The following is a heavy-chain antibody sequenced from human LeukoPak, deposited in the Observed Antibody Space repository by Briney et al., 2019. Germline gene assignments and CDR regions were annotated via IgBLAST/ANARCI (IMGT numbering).Heavy chain of an antibody. CDR2: IYYSGST. D-gene: IGHD5-12*01. Sequence: SETLSLTCTVSGGSISSSSYYWGWIRQPPGKGLEWIESIYYSGSTYYNPSLKSRVTISVDTSKNQFSLKLSSVTAADTAVYYCARRNPEWLRFSYGLAPNWFDPWGQGTLVTVSS. J-gene: IGHJ5*02. CDR1: GGSISSSSYY. CDR3: ARRNPEWLRFSYGLAPNWFDP. V-gene: IGHV4-39*01.